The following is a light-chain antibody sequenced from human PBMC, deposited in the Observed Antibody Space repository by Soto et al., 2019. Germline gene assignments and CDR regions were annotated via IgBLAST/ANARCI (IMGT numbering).Light chain of an antibody. J-gene: IGLJ1*01. CDR1: SNYVGGYNY. CDR3: CAYAGAFVYV. CDR2: DIT. Sequence: ALTKPRSVSGSPGHSVTISCAGTSNYVGGYNYVSWYQCHPGKAPKLVIYDITERPSGFPDRFSGSKSGNTASLTISGLQADDEADYYCCAYAGAFVYVFGTGTKVTVL. V-gene: IGLV2-11*01.